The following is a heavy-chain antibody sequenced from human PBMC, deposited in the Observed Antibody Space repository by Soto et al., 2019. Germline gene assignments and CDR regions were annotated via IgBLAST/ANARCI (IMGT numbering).Heavy chain of an antibody. CDR2: IVVGSGNT. Sequence: SVKVSCKASGFTFTSSAVQWVRQARGQRLDWIGWIVVGSGNTNYAQKFQERVTITRDMSTSTAYMELSSLRSEDTAVYYCAADLDWNYIALLLWGQGTLVTVSS. CDR1: GFTFTSSA. J-gene: IGHJ4*02. V-gene: IGHV1-58*01. D-gene: IGHD1-7*01. CDR3: AADLDWNYIALLL.